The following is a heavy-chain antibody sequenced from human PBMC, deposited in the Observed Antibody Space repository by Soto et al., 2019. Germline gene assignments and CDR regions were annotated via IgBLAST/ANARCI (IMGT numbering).Heavy chain of an antibody. CDR3: ARGRYGDY. CDR1: GYTFTSYG. J-gene: IGHJ4*02. V-gene: IGHV1-18*01. Sequence: QVHLVQSGAEVKKPGASVKVSCKASGYTFTSYGITWVRQAPGQGLEWMGWLSAHNGNTDYAQKLQGRVIVTRDTSTSPAYMELRSLRSDDTAVYYCARGRYGDYWGQGALVTVSS. CDR2: LSAHNGNT. D-gene: IGHD1-1*01.